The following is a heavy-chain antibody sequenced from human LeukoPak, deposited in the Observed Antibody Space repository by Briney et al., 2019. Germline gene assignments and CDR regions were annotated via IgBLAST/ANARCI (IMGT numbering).Heavy chain of an antibody. Sequence: PSETLSLTCTVSGGSISSGSYYWSWIRQPAGKGLEWIGRIYTSGSTNYNPSLKSRVTISVDTSKNQFSLKLSSVTAADTAVYYCARDHIVVVPAAMRENYYYMDVWGKGTTVTVSS. CDR2: IYTSGST. CDR1: GGSISSGSYY. D-gene: IGHD2-2*01. J-gene: IGHJ6*03. V-gene: IGHV4-61*02. CDR3: ARDHIVVVPAAMRENYYYMDV.